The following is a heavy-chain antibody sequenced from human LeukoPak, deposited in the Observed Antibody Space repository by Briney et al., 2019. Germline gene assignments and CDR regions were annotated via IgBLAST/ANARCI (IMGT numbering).Heavy chain of an antibody. CDR3: ARRGGSLNYFDS. Sequence: GESLKISCKGSGYTFTTSWIGWVRQMPGKGLEWIAIVYPGDSDTRYSPSFLGQVTISADKSISTAYLQWSSLKASDTAMYYCARRGGSLNYFDSWGQGTLVTVSS. J-gene: IGHJ4*02. V-gene: IGHV5-51*01. D-gene: IGHD1-26*01. CDR1: GYTFTTSW. CDR2: VYPGDSDT.